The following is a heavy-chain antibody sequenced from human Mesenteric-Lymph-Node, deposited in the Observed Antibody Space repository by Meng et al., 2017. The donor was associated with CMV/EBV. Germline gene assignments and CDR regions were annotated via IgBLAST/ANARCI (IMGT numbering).Heavy chain of an antibody. V-gene: IGHV1-2*02. Sequence: ASVKVSCKASGYTFTGYYMHWVRQAPGQGLEWMGWINPNSGGTNYAQKFQGRVTMTRDTSISTAYMELSRLRSDDTAVYYCARGDGVYDFWSGYSIASYYYYGMDVWGQGTTVTVSS. CDR3: ARGDGVYDFWSGYSIASYYYYGMDV. J-gene: IGHJ6*02. CDR2: INPNSGGT. D-gene: IGHD3-3*01. CDR1: GYTFTGYY.